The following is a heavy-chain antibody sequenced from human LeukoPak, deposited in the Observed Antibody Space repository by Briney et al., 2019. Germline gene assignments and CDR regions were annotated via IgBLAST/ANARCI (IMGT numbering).Heavy chain of an antibody. D-gene: IGHD3-3*01. J-gene: IGHJ3*02. Sequence: PSETLSLTCTVSGGSISSYYWSWIRQPPGKGLEWIGYIYYSGSTKYKPPLKSRVTISVDTSKNQFSLKLSSVTAADTAVYYCARGRFLDAFDIWGQGTMATVSS. V-gene: IGHV4-59*01. CDR3: ARGRFLDAFDI. CDR2: IYYSGST. CDR1: GGSISSYY.